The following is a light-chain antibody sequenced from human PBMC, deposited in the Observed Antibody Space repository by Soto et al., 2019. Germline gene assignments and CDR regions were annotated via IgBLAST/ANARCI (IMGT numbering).Light chain of an antibody. V-gene: IGKV1-5*03. CDR2: KAS. J-gene: IGKJ1*01. CDR3: QQYNSYST. CDR1: QSISSW. Sequence: DIRMSQSASTLSASVGDRVTITCRASQSISSWLAWYQQKPGKAPKLLIYKASSLESGVPSRFSGSGSGTEFTLTISSLQPDDFATYYCQQYNSYSTFGQGTKVDIK.